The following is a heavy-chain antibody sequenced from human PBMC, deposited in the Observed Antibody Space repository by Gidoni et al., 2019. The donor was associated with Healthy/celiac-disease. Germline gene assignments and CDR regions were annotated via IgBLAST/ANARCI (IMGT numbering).Heavy chain of an antibody. CDR2: ISSSSSYI. J-gene: IGHJ5*02. V-gene: IGHV3-21*01. D-gene: IGHD2-15*01. Sequence: EVQLVESGGGLVKPGGSLRLSCAASGFTFSSYSMNWVRQAQGKGLEWVSSISSSSSYIYYADSVKGRFTISRDNAKNSLYLQMNSLRAEDTAVYYCARGWQRGGWFDPWGQGTLVTVSS. CDR1: GFTFSSYS. CDR3: ARGWQRGGWFDP.